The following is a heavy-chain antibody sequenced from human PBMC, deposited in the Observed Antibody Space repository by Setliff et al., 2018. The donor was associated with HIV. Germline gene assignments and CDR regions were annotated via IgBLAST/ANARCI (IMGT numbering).Heavy chain of an antibody. J-gene: IGHJ4*02. Sequence: SETLSLTCTVSGVSISSYYWSWIRHPPGKGLEWIGYIYTSGSTNYNPSLKSRVTISVDTSKNQFSLKLSSVTAADTAGYYCARVLSFYDPGGFAYWGQGTLVPVS. CDR1: GVSISSYY. CDR2: IYTSGST. CDR3: ARVLSFYDPGGFAY. D-gene: IGHD3-22*01. V-gene: IGHV4-4*09.